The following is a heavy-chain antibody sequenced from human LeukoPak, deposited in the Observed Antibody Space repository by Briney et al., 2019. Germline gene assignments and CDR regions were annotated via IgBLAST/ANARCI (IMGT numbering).Heavy chain of an antibody. CDR1: GGSFSGYY. J-gene: IGHJ4*02. CDR3: ARRGSSTSCCKSGYSYGCDY. Sequence: SETLSLTCAVYGGSFSGYYWSWIRQPPGKGLEWIGEINHSGSTNYNPSLKSRVTISVDTSKNQFSLKLSSVTAADTAVYYCARRGSSTSCCKSGYSYGCDYWGQGTLVTVSS. D-gene: IGHD5-18*01. V-gene: IGHV4-34*01. CDR2: INHSGST.